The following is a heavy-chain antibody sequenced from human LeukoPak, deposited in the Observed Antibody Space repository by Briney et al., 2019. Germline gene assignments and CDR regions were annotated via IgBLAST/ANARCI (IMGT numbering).Heavy chain of an antibody. CDR1: RGSISSGGYS. CDR2: INHSGST. CDR3: ARGPRRGSGSYYNWFDP. J-gene: IGHJ5*02. V-gene: IGHV4-34*01. D-gene: IGHD3-10*01. Sequence: PSETLSLTCAVSRGSISSGGYSWSWIRQPPGKGLEWIGEINHSGSTNYNPSLKSRVTISVDTSKNQFSLKLSSVTAADTAVYYCARGPRRGSGSYYNWFDPWGQGTLVTVSS.